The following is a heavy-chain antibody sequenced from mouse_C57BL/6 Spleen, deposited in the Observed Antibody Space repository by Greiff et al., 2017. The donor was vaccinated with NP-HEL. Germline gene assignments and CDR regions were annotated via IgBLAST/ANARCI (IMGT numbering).Heavy chain of an antibody. J-gene: IGHJ3*01. Sequence: VQLKQSGAELVRPGASVKLSCTASGFNIRDYYMHWVKQRPEQGLEWIGRIDPEDGDTEYAPKFQGKATMTADTSSNTAYLQLSSLTSEDTAVYYCLTYYGNYSWFAYWGQGTLVTVSA. CDR1: GFNIRDYY. CDR3: LTYYGNYSWFAY. CDR2: IDPEDGDT. D-gene: IGHD2-10*01. V-gene: IGHV14-1*01.